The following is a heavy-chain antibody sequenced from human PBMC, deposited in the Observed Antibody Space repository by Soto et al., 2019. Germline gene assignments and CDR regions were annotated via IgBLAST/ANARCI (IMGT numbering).Heavy chain of an antibody. D-gene: IGHD3-10*01. CDR3: ARGITMVRGVIRPYYYYYMDV. V-gene: IGHV4-34*01. J-gene: IGHJ6*03. Sequence: SETLSLTCAVYCVSFSGYYWSWIRQPPGKGLEWIGEINHSGSTNYNPSLKSRVTISVDTSKNQFSLKLSSVTAADTAVYYCARGITMVRGVIRPYYYYYMDVWGKGTTVTVSS. CDR1: CVSFSGYY. CDR2: INHSGST.